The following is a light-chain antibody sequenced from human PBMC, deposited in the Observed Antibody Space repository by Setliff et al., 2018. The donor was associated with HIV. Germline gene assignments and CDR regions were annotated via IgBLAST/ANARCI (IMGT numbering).Light chain of an antibody. CDR2: EVG. CDR3: SSYTFSITFV. J-gene: IGLJ1*01. CDR1: SSDVGLYNR. V-gene: IGLV2-18*02. Sequence: QSALAQPPSVSGSPGQSVTFSCTGTSSDVGLYNRVSWYQQAPGRAPKLILYEVGNRPSGVPDRFSGSKSGNTASLTISGLQAEDEAVYYCSSYTFSITFVFGSGTKVTVL.